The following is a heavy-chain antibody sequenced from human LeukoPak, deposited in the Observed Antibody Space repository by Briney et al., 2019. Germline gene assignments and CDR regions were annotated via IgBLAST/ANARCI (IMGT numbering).Heavy chain of an antibody. V-gene: IGHV4-4*07. D-gene: IGHD2-2*01. J-gene: IGHJ5*01. CDR2: VHSSGRT. CDR1: GGSISSDY. Sequence: SETLFLTCTVSGGSISSDYWSWIRQPAGKGLEWIGRVHSSGRTKYNPSLQSRVTMSVDTSKNQFSLSLSSVTAADTAIYYCARDQRSSTWSWFDSWGQGTLVTVSS. CDR3: ARDQRSSTWSWFDS.